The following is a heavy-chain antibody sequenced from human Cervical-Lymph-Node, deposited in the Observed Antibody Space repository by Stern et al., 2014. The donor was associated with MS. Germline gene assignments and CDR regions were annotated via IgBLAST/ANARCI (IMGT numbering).Heavy chain of an antibody. CDR3: AGGPGRTGDYEDY. V-gene: IGHV1-2*02. CDR2: IEPKTGGT. J-gene: IGHJ4*02. Sequence: QVQLVESGAEVMKPGASVKVSCKTSGYIFTDYCLHWVRQGPGQGHEWEGWIEPKTGGTKYAPNSQARFTMPRDLSIITAYIEKTSLGSGDPAVYYGAGGPGRTGDYEDYWGQGTLVIVSS. D-gene: IGHD4-17*01. CDR1: GYIFTDYC.